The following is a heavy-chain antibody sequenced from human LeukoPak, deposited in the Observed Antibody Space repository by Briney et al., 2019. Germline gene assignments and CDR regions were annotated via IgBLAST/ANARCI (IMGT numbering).Heavy chain of an antibody. CDR1: GGTFSSYA. J-gene: IGHJ4*02. CDR2: INPSGGST. D-gene: IGHD3-10*01. V-gene: IGHV1-46*01. CDR3: ASGLGSFDY. Sequence: ASVKVSCKASGGTFSSYAISWVRQAPGQGPEWMGIINPSGGSTGYARKFQGRVTMTRDTSTSTVYMELSSLRSEDTAMYYCASGLGSFDYWGQGTLVTVSS.